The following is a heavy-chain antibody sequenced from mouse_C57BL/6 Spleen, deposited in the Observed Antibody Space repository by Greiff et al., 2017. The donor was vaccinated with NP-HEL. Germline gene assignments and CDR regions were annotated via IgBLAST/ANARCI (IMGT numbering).Heavy chain of an antibody. CDR1: GYTFTTYP. J-gene: IGHJ1*03. CDR2: FHPDNDDT. V-gene: IGHV1-47*01. Sequence: QVQLQQSGAELVKPGASVKMSCKASGYTFTTYPMKWMKQKPGKSLEWIGHFHPDNDDTKYNEKFKGKATLTVEKSSSTVYLELSRLTSDGSAVYYGRRGYYDDDVWYVDVWGTGATVTVAS. D-gene: IGHD2-4*01. CDR3: RRGYYDDDVWYVDV.